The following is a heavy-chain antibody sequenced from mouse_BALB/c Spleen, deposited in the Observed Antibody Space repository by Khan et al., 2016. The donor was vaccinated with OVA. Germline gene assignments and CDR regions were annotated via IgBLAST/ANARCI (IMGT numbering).Heavy chain of an antibody. CDR1: GYTFTDYY. Sequence: QVQLQQSGAELARPGASVKLSCKASGYTFTDYYINWVKQRTGQGLEWIGEISPGSGDTYYNERFKGKATLTADKSYSTAYMHLSSLSSEASAVYVCARRNYFGYTFAYWGQGTLVTVSA. V-gene: IGHV1-77*01. D-gene: IGHD1-2*01. J-gene: IGHJ3*01. CDR2: ISPGSGDT. CDR3: ARRNYFGYTFAY.